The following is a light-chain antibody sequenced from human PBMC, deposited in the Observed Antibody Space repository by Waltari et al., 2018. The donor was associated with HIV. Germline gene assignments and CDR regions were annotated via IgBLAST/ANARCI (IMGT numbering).Light chain of an antibody. J-gene: IGLJ2*01. CDR1: SSAIGDSDS. CDR2: EVL. V-gene: IGLV2-8*01. Sequence: QSALTQPPSASGSPGQSVTISCTATSSAIGDSDSVSWYQHQPGEAPKLLIYEVLNRPSGVPHRFSGSKSGNTASLTVSGLQAEDEADYYCSSYGGNSNVIFGGGTKLTVL. CDR3: SSYGGNSNVI.